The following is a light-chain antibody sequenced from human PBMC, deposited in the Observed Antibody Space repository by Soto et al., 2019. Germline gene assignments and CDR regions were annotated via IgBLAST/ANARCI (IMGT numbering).Light chain of an antibody. Sequence: DIQMTQSPSSLSASVGDRLTITCRASQSIANCLNWYQHRPGKAPKLLIYAASSLQSGVTSRFSGSGSGTDFTVNISSLQPEDCATSYCQQTYILSALTFGGGPEVEL. J-gene: IGKJ4*01. CDR1: QSIANC. CDR2: AAS. CDR3: QQTYILSALT. V-gene: IGKV1-39*01.